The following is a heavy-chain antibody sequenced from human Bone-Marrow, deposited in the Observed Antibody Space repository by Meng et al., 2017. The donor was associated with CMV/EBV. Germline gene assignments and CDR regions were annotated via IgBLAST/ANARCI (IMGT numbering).Heavy chain of an antibody. CDR2: ISWNSGSI. J-gene: IGHJ4*02. D-gene: IGHD3-16*01. V-gene: IGHV3-9*01. Sequence: SLKISCAASGFTFSSYSMNWVRQAPGKGLEWVSGISWNSGSIGYADSVKGRFTISRDNAKNSLYLQMNSLRAEDTALYYCAKGGIMITFGEGYYFDYWGQGTRVTVSS. CDR1: GFTFSSYS. CDR3: AKGGIMITFGEGYYFDY.